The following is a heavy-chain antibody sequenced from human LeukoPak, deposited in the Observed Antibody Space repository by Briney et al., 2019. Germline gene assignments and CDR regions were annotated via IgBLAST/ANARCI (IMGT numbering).Heavy chain of an antibody. D-gene: IGHD2-21*02. Sequence: PGGSLRLSCAASGFTFSSYSMNWVRQAPGKGLEWVPYITRSSSTIHYRDSVKGRFTISRDNAKNSLYLQMNSLRAEDTAVYYCAKASCGGDCYEDYWGQGTLVTVSS. CDR3: AKASCGGDCYEDY. J-gene: IGHJ4*02. CDR2: ITRSSSTI. CDR1: GFTFSSYS. V-gene: IGHV3-48*01.